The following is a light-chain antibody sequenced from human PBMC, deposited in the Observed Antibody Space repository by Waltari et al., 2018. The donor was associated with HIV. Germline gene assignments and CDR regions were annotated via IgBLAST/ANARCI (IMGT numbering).Light chain of an antibody. CDR1: SSDVGNYNL. CDR3: CSYAGSPYV. V-gene: IGLV2-23*02. Sequence: HSALTQPASVSGSPGQSITISCTGASSDVGNYNLVSWYQQHPGKAPKLIIYEVTKRPSGISNRFSGSKSGNTASLTISGLQVEDEADYYCCSYAGSPYVLGSGTKVTVL. CDR2: EVT. J-gene: IGLJ1*01.